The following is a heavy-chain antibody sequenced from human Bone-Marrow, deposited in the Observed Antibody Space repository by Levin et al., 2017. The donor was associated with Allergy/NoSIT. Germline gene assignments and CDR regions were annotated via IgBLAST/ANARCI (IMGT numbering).Heavy chain of an antibody. V-gene: IGHV3-53*01. CDR2: IYSSGVT. CDR3: SRKTDSNPPGAY. CDR1: EFTVSNNY. J-gene: IGHJ4*02. Sequence: GGSLRLSCAASEFTVSNNYMSWVRQAPGKGLGWVSTIYSSGVTNYADSVKGRFIISRDRSKNTLYLQMNRLRDEDTAVYYCSRKTDSNPPGAYWGQGTLVTVSS. D-gene: IGHD6-13*01.